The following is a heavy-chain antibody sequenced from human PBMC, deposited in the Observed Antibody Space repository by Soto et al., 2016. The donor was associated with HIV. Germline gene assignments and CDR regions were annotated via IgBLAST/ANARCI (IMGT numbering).Heavy chain of an antibody. D-gene: IGHD3-16*01. V-gene: IGHV1-69*13. CDR1: GGTFSSYA. Sequence: QVQLVQSGAEVKKPGSSVKVSCKASGGTFSSYAISWVRQAPGQGLEWMGGTIPIFGTANYAQKFQGRVTITADESTSTAYMELSSLRSEDTAVYYCASHSAFGGLSEGGTLDYWGQGTLVTVSS. CDR3: ASHSAFGGLSEGGTLDY. J-gene: IGHJ4*02. CDR2: TIPIFGTA.